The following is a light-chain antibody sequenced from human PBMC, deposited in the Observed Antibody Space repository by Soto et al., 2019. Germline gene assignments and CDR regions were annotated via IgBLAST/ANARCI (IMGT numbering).Light chain of an antibody. J-gene: IGKJ1*01. V-gene: IGKV1-5*01. CDR1: QSISSW. Sequence: DIQMTQPPSTLSASVGDRVTITCRASQSISSWLAWYQQKPGKAPKLLIYDASSLESGVPSRFSGSGSGTEFTLPISSLQPDDFATYYCQQYNSYSGTFGQGTKVEIK. CDR3: QQYNSYSGT. CDR2: DAS.